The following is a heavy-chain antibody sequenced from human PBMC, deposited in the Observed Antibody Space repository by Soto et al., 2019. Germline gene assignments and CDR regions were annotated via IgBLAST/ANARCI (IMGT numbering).Heavy chain of an antibody. Sequence: SVKVSCKASGGTFSSYAISWVRQAPGQGLEWMGGIIPIFGTANYAQKFQGRVTITADESTSTAYMELSSLRSEDTAVYYCARDIEYSSSSNDYYYGMDVWGQGTTVTVSS. V-gene: IGHV1-69*13. J-gene: IGHJ6*02. CDR3: ARDIEYSSSSNDYYYGMDV. D-gene: IGHD6-6*01. CDR2: IIPIFGTA. CDR1: GGTFSSYA.